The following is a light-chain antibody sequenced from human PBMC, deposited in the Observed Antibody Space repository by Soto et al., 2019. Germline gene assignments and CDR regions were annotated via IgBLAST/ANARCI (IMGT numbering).Light chain of an antibody. J-gene: IGKJ4*01. V-gene: IGKV1-9*01. CDR2: AVS. CDR1: QGISSY. Sequence: DIQLTQSPSFLSASVGDRVTITCRASQGISSYFAWYQQKPGKAPKLLIYAVSTLQSGVPSRFSGSASGTDLTLTLSSLQPEDFATCYSQQLNRYRLTFGGGTKLEIK. CDR3: QQLNRYRLT.